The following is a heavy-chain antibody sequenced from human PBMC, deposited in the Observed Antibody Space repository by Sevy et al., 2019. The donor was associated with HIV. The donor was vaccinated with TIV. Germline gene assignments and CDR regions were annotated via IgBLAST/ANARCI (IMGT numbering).Heavy chain of an antibody. CDR3: VRELLFGRGYFQH. V-gene: IGHV3-23*01. CDR1: GFTFGSYA. D-gene: IGHD1-26*01. CDR2: ISGSGGST. J-gene: IGHJ1*01. Sequence: GGSLRLSCAASGFTFGSYAMSWVRQAPGKGLEWVSAISGSGGSTYYADSVKGRFTISRDNSKNTLYLQMNSLRAEDTAVYYCVRELLFGRGYFQHWGQGTLVTVSS.